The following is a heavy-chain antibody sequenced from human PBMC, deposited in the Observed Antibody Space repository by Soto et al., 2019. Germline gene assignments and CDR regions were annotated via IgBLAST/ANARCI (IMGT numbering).Heavy chain of an antibody. CDR1: GGSISSYY. CDR3: ARDLWGYCGADCYPLDV. J-gene: IGHJ6*02. CDR2: MYNTGST. V-gene: IGHV4-59*01. D-gene: IGHD2-21*02. Sequence: QVRLQESGPGLMKPSETLSLTCTVSGGSISSYYWSWIRQPPGKGLEWIGYMYNTGSTIYNPSLKRRVTISVDTSKNQFSLKLNSVTAADTAVYYCARDLWGYCGADCYPLDVWGQGTMVTVSS.